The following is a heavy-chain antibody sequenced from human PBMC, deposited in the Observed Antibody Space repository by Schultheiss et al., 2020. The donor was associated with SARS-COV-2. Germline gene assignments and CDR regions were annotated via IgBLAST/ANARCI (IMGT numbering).Heavy chain of an antibody. CDR1: GFTFSSYA. V-gene: IGHV1-3*01. CDR3: ATDGLDYGSGSYSGW. D-gene: IGHD3-10*01. Sequence: GGSLRLSCAASGFTFSSYAMHWVRQAPGQRLEWMGWINAGNGNTKYSQKFQGRVTMTEDTSTDTAYMELSSLRSEDTAVYYCATDGLDYGSGSYSGWWGQGTLVTVSS. J-gene: IGHJ4*02. CDR2: INAGNGNT.